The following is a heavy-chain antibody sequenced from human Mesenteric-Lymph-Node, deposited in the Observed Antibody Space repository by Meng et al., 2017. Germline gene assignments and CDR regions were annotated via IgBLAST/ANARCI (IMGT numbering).Heavy chain of an antibody. CDR1: GFTFSSSA. CDR2: ISGSGGTT. Sequence: GESLKISCAASGFTFSSSAMSWVRQAPGKGLEWVSAISGSGGTTYHADSVKCRFTISRDNSKNTVYLQMNSLRAADTAVYYGAAAYCGGDCYFYCYFDLWGRGTLVTVSS. V-gene: IGHV3-23*01. CDR3: AAAYCGGDCYFYCYFDL. J-gene: IGHJ2*01. D-gene: IGHD2-21*02.